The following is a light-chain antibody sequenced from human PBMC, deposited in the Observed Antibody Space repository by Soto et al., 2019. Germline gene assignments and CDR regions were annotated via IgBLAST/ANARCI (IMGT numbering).Light chain of an antibody. Sequence: QSALTQPASVSGSPGQSITISCTGTSSDVGGYTYVSWYQHHPGKAPKLVIYEVIDRPSGVPNRFSGSKSGNTASLTISGLQAEDEADYYCSSYKSSSTWVFGGGTKVTVL. CDR2: EVI. CDR3: SSYKSSSTWV. V-gene: IGLV2-14*01. J-gene: IGLJ3*02. CDR1: SSDVGGYTY.